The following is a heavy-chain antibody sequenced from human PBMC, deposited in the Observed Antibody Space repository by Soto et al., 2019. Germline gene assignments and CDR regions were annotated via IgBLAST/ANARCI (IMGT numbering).Heavy chain of an antibody. CDR1: GYTFTSYG. CDR3: AREMTRTGAYYYYYGMDV. V-gene: IGHV1-18*01. D-gene: IGHD1-26*01. CDR2: ISAYNGNT. J-gene: IGHJ6*02. Sequence: ASVKVSCKASGYTFTSYGISWVRQAPGQGLEWMGWISAYNGNTIYAQKLQGRVTMTTDTSTSTAYMELRSLRSDDTAVYYCAREMTRTGAYYYYYGMDVWGQGTTVTVSS.